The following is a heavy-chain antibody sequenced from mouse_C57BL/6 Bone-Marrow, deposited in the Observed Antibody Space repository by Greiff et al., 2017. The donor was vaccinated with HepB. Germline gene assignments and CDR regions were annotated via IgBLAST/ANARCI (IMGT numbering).Heavy chain of an antibody. CDR3: AREDSSGYPYYFDY. J-gene: IGHJ2*01. V-gene: IGHV1-64*01. CDR2: IHPNSGST. D-gene: IGHD3-2*02. Sequence: VQLQQPGAELVKPGASVKLSCKASGYTFTSYWMHWVKQRPGQGLEWIGMIHPNSGSTNYNEKFKSKATLTVDKSSSTAYMQLSSLTSEDSAVYYCAREDSSGYPYYFDYWGQGTTLTVSS. CDR1: GYTFTSYW.